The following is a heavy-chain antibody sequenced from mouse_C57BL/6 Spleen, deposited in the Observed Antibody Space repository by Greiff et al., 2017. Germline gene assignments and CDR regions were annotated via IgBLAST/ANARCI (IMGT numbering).Heavy chain of an antibody. J-gene: IGHJ2*01. Sequence: DVQLQESGGGLVKPGGSLKLSCAASGFTFSSYTMSWVRQTPEKRLEWVATISGGGGNTYYPDSVKGRFTISRDNAKNTLYLQMSSLRSEDTALYYCARRLFYSNYVPYFDYWGQGTTLTVSS. D-gene: IGHD2-5*01. V-gene: IGHV5-9*04. CDR1: GFTFSSYT. CDR3: ARRLFYSNYVPYFDY. CDR2: ISGGGGNT.